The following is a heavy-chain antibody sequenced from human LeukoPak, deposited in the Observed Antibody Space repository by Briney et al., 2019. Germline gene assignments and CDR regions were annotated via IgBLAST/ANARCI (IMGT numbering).Heavy chain of an antibody. Sequence: PGGSLRLSCAASGFTFSSYSMSWVRQAPGKGLEWVSSISSSSGFIYYADSAKGRFTISRDNAKNSLYLQMNSLRAEDTAGYYCARESGAGGYFSYYNVDVWGKGTTVTVSS. CDR3: ARESGAGGYFSYYNVDV. CDR1: GFTFSSYS. CDR2: ISSSSGFI. J-gene: IGHJ6*03. D-gene: IGHD7-27*01. V-gene: IGHV3-21*01.